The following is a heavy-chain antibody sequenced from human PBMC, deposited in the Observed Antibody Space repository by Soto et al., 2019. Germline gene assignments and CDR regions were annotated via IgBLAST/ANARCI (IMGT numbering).Heavy chain of an antibody. D-gene: IGHD3-10*01. V-gene: IGHV4-31*03. J-gene: IGHJ4*02. CDR1: GGSINSGGYY. CDR2: IFYSGST. Sequence: QVQLQESGPGLVKPSQTLSLTCTVSGGSINSGGYYWSWIRQHPGKGLEWIGYIFYSGSTYYNPSLKSRXXIXVXXSNNQFSLKLSSVTAADTAVYYCARVGGSGSPFDNWGQGTLVTVSS. CDR3: ARVGGSGSPFDN.